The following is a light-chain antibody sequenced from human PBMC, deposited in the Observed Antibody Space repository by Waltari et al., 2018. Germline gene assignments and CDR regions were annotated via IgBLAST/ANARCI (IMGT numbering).Light chain of an antibody. V-gene: IGLV1-40*01. J-gene: IGLJ3*02. CDR2: GNN. Sequence: VTISCTGSSSNIGEGYDVHWYQKLPGIAPKLLIYGNNNRPSGVPDRFSGSKSGTSASLAITGLQAEDEADYFCQSYDNSLLWLFCGETKLTVL. CDR3: QSYDNSLLWL. CDR1: SSNIGEGYD.